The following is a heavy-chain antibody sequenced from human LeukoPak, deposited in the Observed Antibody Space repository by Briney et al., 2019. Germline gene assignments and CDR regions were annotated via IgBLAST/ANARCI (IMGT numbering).Heavy chain of an antibody. Sequence: ASVKVSCKASRGTFSSYAISWVRQAPGQGLEWMGRIIPILGIANYAQKLQGRVTMTTDTSTSTAYMELRSLRSDDTAVYYCARIKERGGSSYAYDYWGQGTLVTASS. CDR1: RGTFSSYA. D-gene: IGHD5-18*01. J-gene: IGHJ4*02. CDR2: IIPILGIA. V-gene: IGHV1-69*04. CDR3: ARIKERGGSSYAYDY.